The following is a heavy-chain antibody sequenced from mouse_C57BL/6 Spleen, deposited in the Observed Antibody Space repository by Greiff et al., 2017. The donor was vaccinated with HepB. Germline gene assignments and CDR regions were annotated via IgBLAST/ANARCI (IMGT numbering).Heavy chain of an antibody. CDR3: ARDSWDVGFFDY. V-gene: IGHV5-4*01. CDR2: ISDGGSYT. Sequence: EVKLVESGGGLVKPGGSLKLSCAASGFTFSSYATSWVRQTPEKRLEWVATISDGGSYTYYPDNVKGRFTISRDNAKNNLYLQMSHLKSEDTAMYYCARDSWDVGFFDYWGQGTTLTVSS. CDR1: GFTFSSYA. J-gene: IGHJ2*01. D-gene: IGHD4-1*01.